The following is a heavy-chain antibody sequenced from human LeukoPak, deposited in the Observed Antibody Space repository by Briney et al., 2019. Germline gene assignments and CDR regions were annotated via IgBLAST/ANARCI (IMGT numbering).Heavy chain of an antibody. Sequence: GASVKVSRKASGYTFTSYYMHWVRQAPGQGLEWMGWINPNSGGTNYAQKFQGRVTMTRDTSNSTAYMELSRLRSDDTAVYYCARDRGDDINWFDPWGQGTLVTVSS. CDR1: GYTFTSYY. CDR2: INPNSGGT. V-gene: IGHV1-2*02. D-gene: IGHD3-9*01. J-gene: IGHJ5*02. CDR3: ARDRGDDINWFDP.